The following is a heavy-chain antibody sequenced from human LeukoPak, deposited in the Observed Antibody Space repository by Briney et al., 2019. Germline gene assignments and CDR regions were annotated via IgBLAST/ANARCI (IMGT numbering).Heavy chain of an antibody. J-gene: IGHJ4*02. D-gene: IGHD4-17*01. CDR2: ISGSGGST. Sequence: GGSLRLSCAASGFTFSSYAMSWVREARGKGVEWVSAISGSGGSTYYADSVKGRFTISRDNSKNTLYLQMNSLRAEDTAVYYCAKGRTRGATVTAFDYWGQGTLVTVSS. CDR1: GFTFSSYA. V-gene: IGHV3-23*01. CDR3: AKGRTRGATVTAFDY.